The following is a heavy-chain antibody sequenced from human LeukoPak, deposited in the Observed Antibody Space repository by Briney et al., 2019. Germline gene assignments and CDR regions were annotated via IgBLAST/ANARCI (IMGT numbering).Heavy chain of an antibody. V-gene: IGHV3-30-3*01. CDR1: GFTFSSYA. Sequence: GGSLRLSCAASGFTFSSYAMHWVRQAPGKGLEWVAVIPYDGSNKYYADSVKGRFTISRDNAKNSLYLQMNSLRAEDTAVYYCARGLSGSYGYYFDYWGQGTLVTVSS. CDR2: IPYDGSNK. D-gene: IGHD1-26*01. CDR3: ARGLSGSYGYYFDY. J-gene: IGHJ4*02.